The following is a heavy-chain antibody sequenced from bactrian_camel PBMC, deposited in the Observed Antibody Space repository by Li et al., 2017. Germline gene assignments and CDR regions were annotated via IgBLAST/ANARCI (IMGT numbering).Heavy chain of an antibody. CDR2: IDGGGTA. V-gene: IGHV3S40*01. J-gene: IGHJ6*01. Sequence: DVQLVESGGGLVQPGGSLRLSCAASDFTFSSYDMAWVRQAPGKGLEWVSTIDGGGTAYYADSVKGRFTISRDNAENRVYLQMNSLKPEDTAMYYCAADRVRWGGDCYTSRPDFANWGQGTQVTVS. D-gene: IGHD2*01. CDR1: DFTFSSYD. CDR3: AADRVRWGGDCYTSRPDFAN.